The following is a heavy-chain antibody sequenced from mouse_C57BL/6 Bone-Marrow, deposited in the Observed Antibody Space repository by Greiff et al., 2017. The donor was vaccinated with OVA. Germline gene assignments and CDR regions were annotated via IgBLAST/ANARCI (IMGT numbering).Heavy chain of an antibody. CDR2: IDPETGGT. CDR3: TSRNYYGSSYWYFDV. J-gene: IGHJ1*03. CDR1: GYTFTDYE. Sequence: QVQLQQSGAELVRPGASVTLSCKASGYTFTDYEMHWVKQTPVHGLEWIGAIDPETGGTAYNQKFKGKAILTADKSSSTAYMELRSLTSEDSAVYYCTSRNYYGSSYWYFDVWGTGTTVTVSS. V-gene: IGHV1-15*01. D-gene: IGHD1-1*01.